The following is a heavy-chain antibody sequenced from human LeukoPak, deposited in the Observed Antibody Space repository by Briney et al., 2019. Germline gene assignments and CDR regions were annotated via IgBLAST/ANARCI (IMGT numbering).Heavy chain of an antibody. Sequence: SETLSLTCAVYGGPFSGCYWSWIRQPPGKGLEWIGEINHSGSTNYNPSLKSRVTISVDTSKNQFSLKLSSVTAADTAVYYCARGTRGVRGVQLYGMDVWGQGTTVTVSS. V-gene: IGHV4-34*01. CDR1: GGPFSGCY. CDR3: ARGTRGVRGVQLYGMDV. CDR2: INHSGST. J-gene: IGHJ6*02. D-gene: IGHD3-10*01.